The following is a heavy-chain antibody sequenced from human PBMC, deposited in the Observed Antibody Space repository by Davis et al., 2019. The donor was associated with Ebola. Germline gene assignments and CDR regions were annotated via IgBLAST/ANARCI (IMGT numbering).Heavy chain of an antibody. CDR2: IYYGGYT. D-gene: IGHD6-19*01. J-gene: IGHJ4*02. V-gene: IGHV4-59*01. CDR1: GDSPSNFY. CDR3: ARSAKRSGWFFDA. Sequence: MPSETLSLTCTVSGDSPSNFYWSWVRQAPGNTLEWIGYIYYGGYTNYNPSLKSRVTISEDTSKNQFSLKLTPMTAADTAVYYCARSAKRSGWFFDAWGQGRLVIVSS.